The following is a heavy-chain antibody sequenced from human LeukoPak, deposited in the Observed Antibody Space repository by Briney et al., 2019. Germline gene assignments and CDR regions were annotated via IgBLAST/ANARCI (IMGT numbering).Heavy chain of an antibody. CDR3: ATGYLVTAGLMDV. J-gene: IGHJ6*02. CDR1: GYSLTELY. Sequence: ASVKVSCKVSGYSLTELYLLWVRQAPGKELKWMESFDPEDGKTIYAQKFQGRVTMTEDKSTDTAYMELSSLRSEDTAVYYCATGYLVTAGLMDVWGQGTTVTVSS. D-gene: IGHD6-13*01. V-gene: IGHV1-24*01. CDR2: FDPEDGKT.